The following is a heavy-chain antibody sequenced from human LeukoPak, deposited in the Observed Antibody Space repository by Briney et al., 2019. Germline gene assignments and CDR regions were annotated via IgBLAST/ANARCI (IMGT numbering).Heavy chain of an antibody. CDR1: GGSISSYY. V-gene: IGHV4-59*08. CDR3: ARHVGNSGSGSYLTYFDY. CDR2: TYYSGST. Sequence: SETLSLTCTVSGGSISSYYWSWIRQPPGKGLEWIGHTYYSGSTHYNPSLKSRVTISVDTSKNQFSLKLSSVTAADTAVYYCARHVGNSGSGSYLTYFDYWGQGTLVTVSS. D-gene: IGHD3-10*01. J-gene: IGHJ4*02.